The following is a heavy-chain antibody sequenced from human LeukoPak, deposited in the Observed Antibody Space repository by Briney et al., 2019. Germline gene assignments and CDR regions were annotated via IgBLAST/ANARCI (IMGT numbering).Heavy chain of an antibody. V-gene: IGHV4-59*01. J-gene: IGHJ5*02. CDR3: ARSSTPTGGWFDP. Sequence: SETLSLTCTVSGGSISSYYWSWIRQPPGKGLEWIGYIYYSGSTNYNPSLKSRVTISVDTSKNQFSLKLSSVTAADTAVYYCARSSTPTGGWFDPWGRGTLVTVSS. CDR1: GGSISSYY. D-gene: IGHD7-27*01. CDR2: IYYSGST.